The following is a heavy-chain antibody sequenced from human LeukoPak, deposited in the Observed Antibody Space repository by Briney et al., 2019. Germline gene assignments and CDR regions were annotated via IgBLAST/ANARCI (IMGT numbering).Heavy chain of an antibody. CDR1: GFTFSKYW. Sequence: GGSLRLSCAASGFTFSKYWLHWVRQAPGKGLVWVSRINPDDKSTSYADSVKGRFTISRDDAKKTLYLQMNSLRAEDTAVYYCLTIVESVASDIWGQGTMVTDSS. J-gene: IGHJ3*02. CDR3: LTIVESVASDI. V-gene: IGHV3-74*01. D-gene: IGHD1-26*01. CDR2: INPDDKST.